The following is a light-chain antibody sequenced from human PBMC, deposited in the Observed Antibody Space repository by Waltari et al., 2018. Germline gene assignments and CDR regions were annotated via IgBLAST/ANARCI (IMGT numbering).Light chain of an antibody. CDR1: QDISNY. J-gene: IGKJ4*01. V-gene: IGKV1-33*01. Sequence: IQITHSPSSQSAPVRATVTIPCQASQDISNYLNWYQQKPGKAPKRLIYDASNLETGVPSRFSGSGSGTDFTCTISSLQPEDIATYYCQQYDNLPLTFGGGTKVEIK. CDR2: DAS. CDR3: QQYDNLPLT.